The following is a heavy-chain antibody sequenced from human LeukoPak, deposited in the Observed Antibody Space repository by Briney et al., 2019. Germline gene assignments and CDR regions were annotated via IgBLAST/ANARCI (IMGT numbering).Heavy chain of an antibody. CDR3: TRGRATYYYYYMDV. CDR2: IRSKAYGGTT. D-gene: IGHD5-12*01. J-gene: IGHJ6*03. CDR1: GFTFGDYA. V-gene: IGHV3-49*04. Sequence: GGSLRLSCTASGFTFGDYAMSWVRQAPGKGLEWVGFIRSKAYGGTTEYAASVKGRFTISRDDSKSIAYLQMNSLKTEDTAVYYCTRGRATYYYYYMDVWGKGTTVIVSS.